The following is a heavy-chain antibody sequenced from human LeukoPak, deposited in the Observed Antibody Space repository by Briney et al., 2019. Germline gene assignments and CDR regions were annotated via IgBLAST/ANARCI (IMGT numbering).Heavy chain of an antibody. Sequence: PGGSLRLSCAASGFTFSSYGMHWVRQAPGKGLEWVAVISYDGSNKYYADSVKGRFTISRDNSKNTLYLQMNSLRAEDTAVYYCAKAYSSSWGYWLYYYYMDVWGKGTTVTVSS. CDR3: AKAYSSSWGYWLYYYYMDV. CDR2: ISYDGSNK. V-gene: IGHV3-30*18. J-gene: IGHJ6*03. CDR1: GFTFSSYG. D-gene: IGHD6-13*01.